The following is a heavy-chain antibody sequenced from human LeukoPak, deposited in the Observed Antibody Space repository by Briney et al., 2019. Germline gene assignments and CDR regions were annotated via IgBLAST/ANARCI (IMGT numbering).Heavy chain of an antibody. Sequence: SETLSLTCTVSGGSISSYYWSWIRQPPGKGLEWIGYIYYSGSTNYNPSLKSRVTISVDTSKNQFSLKLSSVTAADPAVYYCARGGRFGYFQHWGQGTLVTVSS. J-gene: IGHJ1*01. CDR1: GGSISSYY. CDR2: IYYSGST. V-gene: IGHV4-59*01. CDR3: ARGGRFGYFQH. D-gene: IGHD3-10*01.